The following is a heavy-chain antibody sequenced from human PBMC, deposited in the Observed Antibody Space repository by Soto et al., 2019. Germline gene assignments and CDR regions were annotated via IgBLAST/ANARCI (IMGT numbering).Heavy chain of an antibody. CDR3: ARVTLEGGHDAFDI. V-gene: IGHV1-69*13. Sequence: SSVKVSCKASGGTFSSYAISWVRQAPGQGLEWMGGIIPIFGTANYAQKFQGRVTITADESTSTAYMELSSLRSEDTAVYYCARVTLEGGHDAFDIWGQGTMVTVSS. CDR2: IIPIFGTA. CDR1: GGTFSSYA. D-gene: IGHD1-1*01. J-gene: IGHJ3*02.